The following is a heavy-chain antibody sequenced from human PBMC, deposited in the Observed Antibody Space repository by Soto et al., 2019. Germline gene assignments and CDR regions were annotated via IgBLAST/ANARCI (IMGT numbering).Heavy chain of an antibody. CDR3: SEDRRRYHLIGY. D-gene: IGHD3-22*01. V-gene: IGHV3-30*18. CDR2: VSFDGNNH. J-gene: IGHJ4*02. Sequence: PGGALSLSCAASAFTFSSYAMHWVRQAPGKGLEWVAVVSFDGNNHYYADSVKGRFTIYRENSKNTLCLQMNNRIAYDTAVYYYSEDRRRYHLIGYWGQGTMVTVSS. CDR1: AFTFSSYA.